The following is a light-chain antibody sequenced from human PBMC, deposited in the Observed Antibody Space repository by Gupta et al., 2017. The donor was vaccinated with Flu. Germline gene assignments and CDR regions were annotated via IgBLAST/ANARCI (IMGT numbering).Light chain of an antibody. V-gene: IGLV2-23*01. J-gene: IGLJ3*02. CDR2: EGT. CDR1: SSDFGGHNL. CDR3: CSYAGSSTLV. Sequence: QSALTQPASVAASPGRSITISCTGTSSDFGGHNLVSWYQQYPGKGPKLMIFEGTKRPSGVSNRFSGSKSGNTASLTISGLQAEDEANYYCCSYAGSSTLVFGGGTKLTVL.